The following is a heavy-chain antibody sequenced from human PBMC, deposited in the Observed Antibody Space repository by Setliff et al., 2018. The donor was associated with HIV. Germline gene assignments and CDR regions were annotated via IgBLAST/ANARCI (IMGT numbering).Heavy chain of an antibody. CDR1: GYIFRNHY. Sequence: SVKVSCKASGYIFRNHYIHWVRQAPGRGLEWMGGLISMFKIPQIAQKFQGRVTITADESTSTAYMGLSSLTSEDTAVYYCARGGWSGGGPLHYSYYYLDVWGQGAAVTVSS. CDR3: ARGGWSGGGPLHYSYYYLDV. D-gene: IGHD2-15*01. CDR2: LISMFKIP. V-gene: IGHV1-69*13. J-gene: IGHJ6*02.